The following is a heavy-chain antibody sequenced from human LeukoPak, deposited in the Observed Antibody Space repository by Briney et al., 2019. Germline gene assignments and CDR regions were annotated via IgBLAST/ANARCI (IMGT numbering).Heavy chain of an antibody. CDR2: IIPILGIA. J-gene: IGHJ3*02. CDR3: ARDPQNYYDSSGYRSAFDI. V-gene: IGHV1-69*04. CDR1: GGTFSSYA. Sequence: GASVKVSCKASGGTFSSYAISWVRQAPGQGLEWMGRIIPILGIANYAQKFQGRVTITADKSTSTAYMELSSLRSEDTAVYYCARDPQNYYDSSGYRSAFDIWGQGTMVTVSS. D-gene: IGHD3-22*01.